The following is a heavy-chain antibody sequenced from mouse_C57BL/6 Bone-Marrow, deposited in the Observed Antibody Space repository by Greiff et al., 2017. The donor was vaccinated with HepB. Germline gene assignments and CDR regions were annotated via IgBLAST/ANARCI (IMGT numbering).Heavy chain of an antibody. CDR3: ATPVYYDYDYFDY. D-gene: IGHD2-4*01. CDR1: GYTFTSYW. CDR2: IHPNSGST. Sequence: VQLQQPGAELVKPGASVKLSCKASGYTFTSYWMHWVKQRPGQGLEWIGMIHPNSGSTNYNEKFKSKATLTVDKSSSTAYMQLSSLTSEDSAVYYCATPVYYDYDYFDYWGQGTTLTVAS. V-gene: IGHV1-64*01. J-gene: IGHJ2*01.